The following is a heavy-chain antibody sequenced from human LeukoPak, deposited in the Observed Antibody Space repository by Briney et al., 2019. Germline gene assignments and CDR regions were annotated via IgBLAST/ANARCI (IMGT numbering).Heavy chain of an antibody. Sequence: PSETLSLTCSVSDGSINSYYWNWIRRPPGKGLEWIGYIYYNGNTNYSPSLKSRVTMSVDTSKNLFSLKVSSVTTADTAVYYCARGRSNYYGMDVWGQGTTVTVSS. CDR3: ARGRSNYYGMDV. CDR2: IYYNGNT. J-gene: IGHJ6*02. D-gene: IGHD1-26*01. CDR1: DGSINSYY. V-gene: IGHV4-59*01.